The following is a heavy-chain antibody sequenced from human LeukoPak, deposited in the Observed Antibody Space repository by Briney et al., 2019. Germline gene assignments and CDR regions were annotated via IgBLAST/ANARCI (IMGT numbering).Heavy chain of an antibody. Sequence: PGGSLRLSCAVSGFTFSSHWMHWVRQAPGKGLVWVSRINHDGSDTIYADSVKGRFTISRDNAKNTLYLQMNSLRAEDTGVYYCIRSNGWPDCWGQGTLVTVSS. CDR3: IRSNGWPDC. V-gene: IGHV3-74*01. J-gene: IGHJ4*02. D-gene: IGHD6-19*01. CDR2: INHDGSDT. CDR1: GFTFSSHW.